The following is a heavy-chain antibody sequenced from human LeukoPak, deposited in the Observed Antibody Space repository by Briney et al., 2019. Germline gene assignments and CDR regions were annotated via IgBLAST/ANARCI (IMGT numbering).Heavy chain of an antibody. CDR1: GFTFSSYA. CDR2: ISGSGGST. V-gene: IGHV3-23*01. Sequence: GGSLRLSCAASGFTFSSYAMSWVRQAPGKGLEWVSAISGSGGSTYYADSVKGRFTISRDNSKSTLYLQMNSLRAEDTAVYYCAKVTEVAAAGRYYYYYMDVWGKGTTVTVSS. J-gene: IGHJ6*03. D-gene: IGHD6-13*01. CDR3: AKVTEVAAAGRYYYYYMDV.